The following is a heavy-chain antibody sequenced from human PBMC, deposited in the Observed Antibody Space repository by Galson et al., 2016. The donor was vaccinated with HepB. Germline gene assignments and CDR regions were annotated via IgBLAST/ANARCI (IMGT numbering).Heavy chain of an antibody. J-gene: IGHJ4*02. CDR3: VKRGQERSFDY. Sequence: SLRLSCAASGFTFSSYAMYWVRQAPGKGLEYVSAISSNGGSTYYADSVKGRFTISRDNSKNTLYLQMSSLRAEDTAVYYCVKRGQERSFDYWGRGTLVTVSS. CDR1: GFTFSSYA. CDR2: ISSNGGST. V-gene: IGHV3-64D*08. D-gene: IGHD1-26*01.